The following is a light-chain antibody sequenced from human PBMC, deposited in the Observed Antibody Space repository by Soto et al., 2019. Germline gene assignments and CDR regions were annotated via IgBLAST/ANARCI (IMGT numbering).Light chain of an antibody. V-gene: IGKV3-15*01. J-gene: IGKJ5*01. CDR1: QSISSY. CDR2: GVS. Sequence: EIVMTQSPETLSVSAGERATLSCRATQSISSYLAWYQLKPGQAPRLLIYGVSTRATGIPARFSGSGSGTEFTLTISSLQSEDVAVYYCHQYSDWPSLTFGNGTRLEIK. CDR3: HQYSDWPSLT.